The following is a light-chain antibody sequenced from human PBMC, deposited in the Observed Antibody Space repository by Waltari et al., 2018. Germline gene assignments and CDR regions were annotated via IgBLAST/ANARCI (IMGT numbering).Light chain of an antibody. CDR3: TSYTRKHTWV. CDR1: SRDIGGYHY. Sequence: SAVTQPASVSGSAGQWKNISCSGTSRDIGGYHYVSLYQQYPRTAPKLIIYDVTNRPSGVSNRFSGSKSGYTASLTISGLQAADEAHYYCTSYTRKHTWVFGGGTKVTVL. CDR2: DVT. V-gene: IGLV2-14*03. J-gene: IGLJ3*02.